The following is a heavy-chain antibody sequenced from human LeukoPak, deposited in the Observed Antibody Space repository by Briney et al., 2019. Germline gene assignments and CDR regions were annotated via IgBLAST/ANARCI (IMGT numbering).Heavy chain of an antibody. CDR3: ARGNSGYDYAFDI. CDR1: GGSISSYY. V-gene: IGHV4-59*01. Sequence: PSETLSLTCTVSGGSISSYYWSWIRQPPGKGLEWIGYIYYSGSTNYNPSLKSRVTISLDTSKNQFSLRVSSVTSADTAVYYCARGNSGYDYAFDIWGQGTMVTVSS. D-gene: IGHD5-12*01. J-gene: IGHJ3*02. CDR2: IYYSGST.